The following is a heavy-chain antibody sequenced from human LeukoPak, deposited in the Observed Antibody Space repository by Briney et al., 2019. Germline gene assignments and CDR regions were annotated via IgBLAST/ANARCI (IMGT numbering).Heavy chain of an antibody. J-gene: IGHJ4*02. D-gene: IGHD1-26*01. CDR3: ARVLGGSYHFDY. CDR2: ISGRP. V-gene: IGHV3-23*01. CDR1: GFTFSNYA. Sequence: GGSLRLSCAASGFTFSNYAMSWVRQAPGKGLEWVSAISGRPSYADSVKGRFTISRDNSKNTLYLQMNSLKAEDTAVYYCARVLGGSYHFDYWGQGTLVTVSS.